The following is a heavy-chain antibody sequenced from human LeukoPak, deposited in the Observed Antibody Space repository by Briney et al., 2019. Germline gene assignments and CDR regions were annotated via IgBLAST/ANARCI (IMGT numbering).Heavy chain of an antibody. CDR1: GYTFDDYA. D-gene: IGHD6-13*01. V-gene: IGHV3-9*01. CDR3: AREPTYTSSWYTSCDY. J-gene: IGHJ4*02. Sequence: QSGGSLRLSCAASGYTFDDYAMHWVRQAPGKGLEWVSGISWNSGSIGYADSVKGRFTISRDNAKNSLYLQMNSLRAEDTAVYYCAREPTYTSSWYTSCDYWGQGTLVTVSS. CDR2: ISWNSGSI.